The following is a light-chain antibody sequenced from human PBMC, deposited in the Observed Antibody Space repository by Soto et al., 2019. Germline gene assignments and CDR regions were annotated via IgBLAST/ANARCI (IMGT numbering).Light chain of an antibody. CDR2: GAS. CDR3: QQYGSSPWT. V-gene: IGKV3-20*01. J-gene: IGKJ1*01. CDR1: QSVSSSY. Sequence: EIVLTQSPGTLSLSPGERATLSCRASQSVSSSYLAWYQQKPGQAPRLLIYGASSRATGIPDRFSGSGSRTDFTLTISRLEPDDFAVYYCQQYGSSPWTFGQGTKVDIK.